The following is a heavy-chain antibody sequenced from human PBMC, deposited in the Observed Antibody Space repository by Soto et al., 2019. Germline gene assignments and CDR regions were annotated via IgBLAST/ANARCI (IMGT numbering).Heavy chain of an antibody. D-gene: IGHD3-10*01. CDR2: IYFGGSI. Sequence: PSETLSLTCTVSGGSISSGYWTWIRHPPGKGLEWIGYIYFGGSINYNPSLKSRVITSVDTSKNQFSLKLSSVTAADTAVYYCARSLRRPWFDPWGQGTLVTVSS. CDR3: ARSLRRPWFDP. J-gene: IGHJ5*02. V-gene: IGHV4-59*01. CDR1: GGSISSGY.